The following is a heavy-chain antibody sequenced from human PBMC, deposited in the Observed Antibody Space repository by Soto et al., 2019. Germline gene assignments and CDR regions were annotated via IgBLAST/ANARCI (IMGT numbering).Heavy chain of an antibody. CDR2: IIPISGTA. D-gene: IGHD2-2*01. Sequence: QVQLVQSGAEVKKPGSSVKVSCKASGGTFSSYAISWVQQAPGQGLEWMGGIIPISGTANYAQKFQGRVTITADESTSTAYMELSSLTSEDTAVYYCATSQGSSTSLEIYYYYYYGMDVWGQGTTVTVSS. V-gene: IGHV1-69*01. J-gene: IGHJ6*02. CDR1: GGTFSSYA. CDR3: ATSQGSSTSLEIYYYYYYGMDV.